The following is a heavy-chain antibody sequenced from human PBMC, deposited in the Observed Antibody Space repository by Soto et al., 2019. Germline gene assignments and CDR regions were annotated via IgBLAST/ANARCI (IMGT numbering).Heavy chain of an antibody. D-gene: IGHD2-21*01. CDR2: ISGSGGST. Sequence: PGGSLRLSCAASGFTFSSYAMSWVRQAPGKGLEWVSAISGSGGSTYYADSVKGRFTISRDNSKNTLYLQMNSLRAEDTAVYYCAKDTSVLYDLAIPFDYWGQGTLVTVSS. V-gene: IGHV3-23*01. CDR1: GFTFSSYA. CDR3: AKDTSVLYDLAIPFDY. J-gene: IGHJ4*02.